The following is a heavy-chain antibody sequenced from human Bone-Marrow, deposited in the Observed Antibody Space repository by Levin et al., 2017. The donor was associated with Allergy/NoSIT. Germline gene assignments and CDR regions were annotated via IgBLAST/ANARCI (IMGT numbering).Heavy chain of an antibody. CDR1: GFSLSKAW. D-gene: IGHD4-23*01. CDR2: IKSKLEGATT. Sequence: PGGSLRLSCGASGFSLSKAWMSWVRQAPGKGLEWVGRIKSKLEGATTEYAAFVKGRFTISRDDSKNTLFLQMNSLQSDDTGVYYCNTDTMLFFGGNPDNALDIWGQGTRVTVSS. V-gene: IGHV3-15*01. CDR3: NTDTMLFFGGNPDNALDI. J-gene: IGHJ3*02.